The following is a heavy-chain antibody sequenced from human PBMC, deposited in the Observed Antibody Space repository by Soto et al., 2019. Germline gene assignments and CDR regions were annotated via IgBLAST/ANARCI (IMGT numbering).Heavy chain of an antibody. J-gene: IGHJ4*02. CDR3: ARELRDTHHCNSGFCYFDY. CDR2: INPGSGST. V-gene: IGHV1-46*01. CDR1: GYTFTSYF. D-gene: IGHD2-2*01. Sequence: QVQLVQSGAEVKKPGASVKVSCKSSGYTFTSYFMHWVRQAPGQGLEWVGIINPGSGSTNYAQNFQGRVTLTRDTSTSTVYMEMSSLRSEDTAFYYCARELRDTHHCNSGFCYFDYWGQGTLVTVSS.